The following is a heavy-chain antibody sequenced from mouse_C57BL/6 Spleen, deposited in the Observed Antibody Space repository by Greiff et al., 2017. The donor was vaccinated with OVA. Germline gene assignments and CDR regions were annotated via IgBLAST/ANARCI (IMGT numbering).Heavy chain of an antibody. D-gene: IGHD1-1*01. CDR2: IDPEDGET. J-gene: IGHJ2*01. CDR3: ARCTTVVATPYYFDD. Sequence: EVQLQQSGAELVKPGASVKLSCTASGFNITDYYMHWVKQRPEQGLEWIGRIDPEDGETKYAPKFQGKATITADTSSNTAYLQLSSLTSEDTAVYYCARCTTVVATPYYFDDWGKGTTLTVSS. V-gene: IGHV14-2*01. CDR1: GFNITDYY.